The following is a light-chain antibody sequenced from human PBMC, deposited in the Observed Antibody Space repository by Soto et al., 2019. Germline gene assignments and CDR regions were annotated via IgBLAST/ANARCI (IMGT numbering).Light chain of an antibody. J-gene: IGKJ1*01. Sequence: EIVLTQSPDTLSLSPGERATLSCRASQSVTSSYLAWYQQRPGRASRLLIYGASSRATDIPDRLSGSGSGTDFTLTISRLEPEDFAVYYCQQYGSAPWTFGQGTKVEIK. CDR2: GAS. CDR1: QSVTSSY. CDR3: QQYGSAPWT. V-gene: IGKV3-20*01.